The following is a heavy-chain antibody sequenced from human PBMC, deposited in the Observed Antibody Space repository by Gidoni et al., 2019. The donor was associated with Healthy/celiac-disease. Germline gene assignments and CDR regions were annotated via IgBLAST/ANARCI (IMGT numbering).Heavy chain of an antibody. D-gene: IGHD3-10*02. CDR1: GFTFSSYA. V-gene: IGHV3-23*01. Sequence: EVQLLESGGGLVQPGGSLRLSCAASGFTFSSYAMSLVRQAPGKGLGWVSAIRGSGGSTYDADSVKGRFTISRDNAKNTLYLQMNSLRAEDTAVYYCAKDADSITMFEGAFDIWGQGTMVTVSS. CDR3: AKDADSITMFEGAFDI. J-gene: IGHJ3*02. CDR2: IRGSGGST.